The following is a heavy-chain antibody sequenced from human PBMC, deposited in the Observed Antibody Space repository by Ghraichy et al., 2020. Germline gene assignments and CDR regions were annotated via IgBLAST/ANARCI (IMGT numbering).Heavy chain of an antibody. CDR1: GVSISSHY. Sequence: SETLSLTCTVSGVSISSHYWSWIRQPPGKGLEWIGYLSDIGSTNYNPSLKSRVTISVDTSKNQLSLKLSSVTAADTAVYYCARDIRGEAASGLNWFDPWGQGTQVTVSS. CDR2: LSDIGST. J-gene: IGHJ5*02. D-gene: IGHD6-13*01. CDR3: ARDIRGEAASGLNWFDP. V-gene: IGHV4-59*11.